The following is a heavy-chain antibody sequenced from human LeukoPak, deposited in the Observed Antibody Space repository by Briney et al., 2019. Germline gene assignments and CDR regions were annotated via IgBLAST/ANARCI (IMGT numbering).Heavy chain of an antibody. V-gene: IGHV4-34*01. CDR1: GGSFSGYY. D-gene: IGHD6-19*01. CDR2: INHSGST. CDR3: ARQGYGSGLDY. Sequence: SETLSLTCAVYGGSFSGYYWSWIRQPPGKGLEWIGEINHSGSTNYNPSLKSRVTISVDTSKNQFSLKLSSVTAADTAVYYCARQGYGSGLDYWGQGTLVTVSS. J-gene: IGHJ4*02.